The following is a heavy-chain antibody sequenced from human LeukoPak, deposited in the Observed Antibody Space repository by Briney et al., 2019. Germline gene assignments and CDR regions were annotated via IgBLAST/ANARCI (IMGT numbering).Heavy chain of an antibody. D-gene: IGHD3-9*01. V-gene: IGHV4-59*08. CDR3: ARHVWLQPFDY. CDR2: IYYSGNT. Sequence: PSETLSLTCSVSGGSMNSYYWSWIRQSPGKGLEWIGYIYYSGNTNYNPSLKRRVTISVDTSKNQYSLKLSSVTTADTAVYYCARHVWLQPFDYWGQGTLVTVSS. CDR1: GGSMNSYY. J-gene: IGHJ4*02.